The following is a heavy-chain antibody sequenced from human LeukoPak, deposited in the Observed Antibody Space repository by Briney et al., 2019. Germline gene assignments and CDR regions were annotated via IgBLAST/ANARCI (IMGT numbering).Heavy chain of an antibody. Sequence: SETLSLTCTVSGGSISSYYWSWIGQPPGKGLEWIGEIYHSGSTNYNPSLKSRVTISVDKSKNQFSLKLSSVTAADTAVYYCARAVTPYYYGMDVWGQGTTVTVSS. CDR2: IYHSGST. J-gene: IGHJ6*02. CDR1: GGSISSYY. D-gene: IGHD4-17*01. CDR3: ARAVTPYYYGMDV. V-gene: IGHV4-59*12.